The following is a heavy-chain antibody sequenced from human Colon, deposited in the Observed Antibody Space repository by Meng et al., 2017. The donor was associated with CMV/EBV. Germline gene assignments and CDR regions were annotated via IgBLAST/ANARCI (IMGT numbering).Heavy chain of an antibody. V-gene: IGHV1-2*06. J-gene: IGHJ4*02. D-gene: IGHD1-26*01. Sequence: KASGYTFTGYSMHWVRQAPGQGLEWMGRINPNSGGTNYAQKFQGRVTMTRDTSISTAYMELSRLTSDDTAVYYCARVPLGATTSLDYWGQGTLVTVSS. CDR3: ARVPLGATTSLDY. CDR1: GYTFTGYS. CDR2: INPNSGGT.